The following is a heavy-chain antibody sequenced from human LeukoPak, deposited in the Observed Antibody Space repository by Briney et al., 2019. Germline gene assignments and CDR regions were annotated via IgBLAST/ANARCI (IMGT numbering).Heavy chain of an antibody. Sequence: SETLSLTCAVYGGSFSGYYWSWIRQPPGKGLEWIGEINHSGSTYYSPSLKSRVTISVDTSKNQFSLKLSSVTAADTAVYYCARRQWGYSYGYYFDYWGQGTLVTVSS. J-gene: IGHJ4*02. CDR2: INHSGST. V-gene: IGHV4-34*01. CDR1: GGSFSGYY. CDR3: ARRQWGYSYGYYFDY. D-gene: IGHD5-18*01.